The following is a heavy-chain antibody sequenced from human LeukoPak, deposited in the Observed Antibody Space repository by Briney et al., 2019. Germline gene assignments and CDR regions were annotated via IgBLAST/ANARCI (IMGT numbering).Heavy chain of an antibody. J-gene: IGHJ4*02. D-gene: IGHD2-15*01. V-gene: IGHV4-39*07. CDR3: ARDLLVVAATGQVNYFDY. CDR1: GGSISSSSYY. CDR2: IYYSGST. Sequence: PSETLSLTCTVSGGSISSSSYYWGWIRQPPGKGLEWIGSIYYSGSTYYNPSLKSRVTISVDTSKNQFSLKLSSVTAADTAVYYCARDLLVVAATGQVNYFDYWGQGTLVTVSS.